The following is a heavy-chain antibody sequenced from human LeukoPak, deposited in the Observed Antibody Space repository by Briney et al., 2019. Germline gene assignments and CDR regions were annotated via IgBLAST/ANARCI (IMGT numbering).Heavy chain of an antibody. CDR3: AREIYAAHYDAFDY. CDR2: ISSGGST. D-gene: IGHD3-22*01. V-gene: IGHV3-23*01. Sequence: GGSLRLSCAASGFTFSSYYMTWVRQTPGKGLEWVSAISSGGSTYYADSVKGRFTISRDNSKNTLYLQMNSLRAEDTAVYYCAREIYAAHYDAFDYWGQGTLVTVSS. J-gene: IGHJ4*02. CDR1: GFTFSSYY.